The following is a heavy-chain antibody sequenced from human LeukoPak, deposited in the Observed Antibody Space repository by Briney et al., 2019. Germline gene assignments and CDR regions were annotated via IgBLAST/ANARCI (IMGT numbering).Heavy chain of an antibody. J-gene: IGHJ4*02. V-gene: IGHV1-2*02. D-gene: IGHD2-2*01. CDR3: ARDVAWDIVVVISQEYYFDY. CDR1: GYNFTGYY. Sequence: ASVKVSCTASGYNFTGYYMHWVRQAPGQGLEWMGWINPNSGGTNYAQKFQGRVTMTRDTSISAAYMELSRLRSDDTAVYYCARDVAWDIVVVISQEYYFDYWGQGTLVTVSS. CDR2: INPNSGGT.